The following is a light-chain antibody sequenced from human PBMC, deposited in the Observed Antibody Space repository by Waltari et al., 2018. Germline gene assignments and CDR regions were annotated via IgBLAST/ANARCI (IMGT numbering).Light chain of an antibody. V-gene: IGKV1-5*03. CDR1: QSISSW. J-gene: IGKJ2*01. CDR3: QQYDSYPYT. CDR2: KAS. Sequence: DIQMTQSPSTLSASVGDRVTITCRTSQSISSWLAWYQQKPGKAPKLLIYKASSLESGVPSRFSGSGSGTEFTLTISSLQPDDFATYYCQQYDSYPYTFGQGTKLEIK.